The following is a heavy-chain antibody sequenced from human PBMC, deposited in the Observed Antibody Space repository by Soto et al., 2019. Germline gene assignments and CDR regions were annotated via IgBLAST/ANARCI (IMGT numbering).Heavy chain of an antibody. CDR2: IYYSGTT. Sequence: SETLSLTCTVSNGSVSSGTYSWSWVRQPPGKGLEWIGYIYYSGTTYYTPSLKSRLTMSMDRANDHFSLNLTSVTAADTAVYCCARGHYYYGMDVWGQGITVNVSS. V-gene: IGHV4-30-2*01. J-gene: IGHJ6*02. CDR3: ARGHYYYGMDV. CDR1: NGSVSSGTYS.